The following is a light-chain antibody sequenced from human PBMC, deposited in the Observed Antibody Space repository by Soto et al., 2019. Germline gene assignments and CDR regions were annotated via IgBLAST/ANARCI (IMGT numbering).Light chain of an antibody. CDR1: NNDIGAYDY. J-gene: IGLJ1*01. Sequence: QSALTQPASVSGSPGQSITISCTGSNNDIGAYDYVSWYQQHPGKAPKLIVYGVTHRPSGVSSRFSASKSAYTASLTISALQADDEADYYCSSFTTTYFYVFGPGTKVTVL. CDR2: GVT. CDR3: SSFTTTYFYV. V-gene: IGLV2-14*01.